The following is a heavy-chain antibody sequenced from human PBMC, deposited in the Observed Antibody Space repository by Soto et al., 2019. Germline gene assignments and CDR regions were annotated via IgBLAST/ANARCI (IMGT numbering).Heavy chain of an antibody. V-gene: IGHV3-30*18. Sequence: VQLLESGGGLIQPGGSLRLSCAASGFTFSYGIHWLRQAPGKGLEWVAYISYDSSNKFYGDSVKGRFTISRDNSKNTQFLQMNSLRAEDTAVYYCAKRVIGYCSGNTCDDYWCQGTLVAVSS. CDR3: AKRVIGYCSGNTCDDY. CDR2: ISYDSSNK. CDR1: GFTFSYG. D-gene: IGHD2-15*01. J-gene: IGHJ4*02.